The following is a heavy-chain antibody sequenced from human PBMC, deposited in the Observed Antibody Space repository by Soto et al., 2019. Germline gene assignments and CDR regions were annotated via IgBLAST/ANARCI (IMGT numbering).Heavy chain of an antibody. V-gene: IGHV4-59*01. CDR2: IYYSGST. J-gene: IGHJ6*03. Sequence: SETLSLTCTVSGGSISSYYWSWIRQPPGKGLEWIGYIYYSGSTNYNPSLKSRVTISVDTSKNQFSLKLSSVTAADTAVYYCARDRDRYYYYMDVWGKGTTVTVSS. CDR1: GGSISSYY. CDR3: ARDRDRYYYYMDV.